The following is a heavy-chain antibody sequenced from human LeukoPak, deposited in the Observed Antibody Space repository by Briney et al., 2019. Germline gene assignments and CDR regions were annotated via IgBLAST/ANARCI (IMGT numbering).Heavy chain of an antibody. Sequence: SVKVSCKASGGTFSSYAISWVRQAPGQGLEWMGRIIPILGIANYAQKFQGRVSITADKSTSTAYMELSSLRSEDTAVYYCARAINYYDSSGYYVPHAFDIWGQGTMVTVSS. CDR2: IIPILGIA. CDR1: GGTFSSYA. V-gene: IGHV1-69*04. CDR3: ARAINYYDSSGYYVPHAFDI. D-gene: IGHD3-22*01. J-gene: IGHJ3*02.